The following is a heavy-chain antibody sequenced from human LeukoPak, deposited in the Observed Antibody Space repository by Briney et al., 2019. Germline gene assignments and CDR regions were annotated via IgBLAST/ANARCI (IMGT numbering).Heavy chain of an antibody. CDR2: ISGSGGST. CDR1: GFTFSSYA. V-gene: IGHV3-23*01. J-gene: IGHJ6*02. CDR3: AKRSPRDIVVVPAALGYGMDV. D-gene: IGHD2-2*01. Sequence: GGSLRLSCAAPGFTFSSYAMSWVRQAPGKGLEWVSAISGSGGSTYYADSVKGRFTISRDNSKNTLYLQMNSLRAEDTAVYYCAKRSPRDIVVVPAALGYGMDVWGQGTTVTVSS.